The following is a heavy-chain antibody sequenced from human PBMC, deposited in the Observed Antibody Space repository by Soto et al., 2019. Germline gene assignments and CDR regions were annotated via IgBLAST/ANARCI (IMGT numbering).Heavy chain of an antibody. CDR3: ARGDGDRYDGNGYLGRH. CDR2: IKSDGSGT. CDR1: GFTFSSYW. V-gene: IGHV3-74*01. D-gene: IGHD3-22*01. J-gene: IGHJ4*02. Sequence: EVQLVESGGGLVQPGESLTLSCAASGFTFSSYWMHWVRQAPGKGPVWVSRIKSDGSGTYYADVVKGPLTISRDNPKNTLSLKMTSLRVEDTAVYFCARGDGDRYDGNGYLGRHWGQGTLVTVSS.